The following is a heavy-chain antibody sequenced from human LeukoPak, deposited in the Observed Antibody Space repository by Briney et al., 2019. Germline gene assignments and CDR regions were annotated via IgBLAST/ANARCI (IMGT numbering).Heavy chain of an antibody. D-gene: IGHD2-15*01. J-gene: IGHJ4*02. CDR1: GFTVSSTY. CDR2: IYSGGST. V-gene: IGHV3-53*01. Sequence: GGSLRLSCAASGFTVSSTYMTWVRQAPGKGLEWVSLIYSGGSTFYADSVKGRFTISRDNSKNTLYLQMNSLRAEDTAVYYCAKDLGYCSGGSCSTFDYWGQGTLVTVSS. CDR3: AKDLGYCSGGSCSTFDY.